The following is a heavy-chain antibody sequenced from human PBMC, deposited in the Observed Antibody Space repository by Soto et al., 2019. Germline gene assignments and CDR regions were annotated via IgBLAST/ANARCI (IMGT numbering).Heavy chain of an antibody. CDR1: GGSFSGYY. D-gene: IGHD2-15*01. CDR3: ARVTRYCSGGSCDYYYGMDV. J-gene: IGHJ6*02. Sequence: SETLSLTCAVYGGSFSGYYWNWIRQPPGKGLEWIGEINHSGSTNYNPSLKSRVTISVDTSKNQFSLKLSSVTAADTAVYYCARVTRYCSGGSCDYYYGMDVWGQGTTVTVSS. CDR2: INHSGST. V-gene: IGHV4-34*01.